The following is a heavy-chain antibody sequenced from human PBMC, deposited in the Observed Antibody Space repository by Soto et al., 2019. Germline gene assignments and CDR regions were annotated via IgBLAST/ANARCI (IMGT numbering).Heavy chain of an antibody. CDR2: IWHDGSGK. CDR3: ARIAAHLEQLLSGMDV. CDR1: GFDFSRYG. J-gene: IGHJ6*02. D-gene: IGHD6-13*01. Sequence: QVQLVESGGGVVQPGRSLRLSCAASGFDFSRYGMHWVRQAPGKGLEWVAAIWHDGSGKYYADSVKGRFTISRDNSRDTLYLRMDSLRVEDTAVYHCARIAAHLEQLLSGMDVWGQGTTVTVSS. V-gene: IGHV3-33*01.